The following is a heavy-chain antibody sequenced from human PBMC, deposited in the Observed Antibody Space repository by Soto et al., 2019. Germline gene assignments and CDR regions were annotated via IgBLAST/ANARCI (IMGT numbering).Heavy chain of an antibody. V-gene: IGHV3-23*01. J-gene: IGHJ3*02. Sequence: GGSLRLSCAASGFTFSSYAMSWVRQAPGKGLEWVSAISGSGGSTYYANSGKGRFTISRDNSKNTLYLQMNSLRAEDKAVYYCAKDKPPENAFDIWGQGTMVTVSS. CDR3: AKDKPPENAFDI. CDR1: GFTFSSYA. CDR2: ISGSGGST.